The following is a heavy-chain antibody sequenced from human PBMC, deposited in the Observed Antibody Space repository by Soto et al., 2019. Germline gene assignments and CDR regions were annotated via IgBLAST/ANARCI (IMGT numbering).Heavy chain of an antibody. J-gene: IGHJ5*01. V-gene: IGHV3-48*02. CDR2: ISTTSFTI. Sequence: EVQLVESGGGLVKPGGSLRLSCAASGFTFTRYSMNWVRQAPGKGPEWIAHISTTSFTIYYADSVKGRFTISRDNDRNSLYLEMNSLRDEDTAVYYCARDRCYDGTCYSASDSWGQGTLVTVSS. CDR3: ARDRCYDGTCYSASDS. D-gene: IGHD2-15*01. CDR1: GFTFTRYS.